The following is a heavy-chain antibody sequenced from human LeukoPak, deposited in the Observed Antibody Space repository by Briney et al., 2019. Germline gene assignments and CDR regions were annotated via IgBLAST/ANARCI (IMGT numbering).Heavy chain of an antibody. CDR3: ARGGGPLNAFDI. J-gene: IGHJ3*02. V-gene: IGHV4-38-2*02. CDR2: VYHSGSA. Sequence: NPSETLSLTCTVSGYSISSGYYWGWIRQPPGKGLEWIGSVYHSGSAYYNPSLKSRVTISIDTSKNQFSLKLSSVTAADTAVYYCARGGGPLNAFDIWGQGTMVTVSS. CDR1: GYSISSGYY. D-gene: IGHD3-16*01.